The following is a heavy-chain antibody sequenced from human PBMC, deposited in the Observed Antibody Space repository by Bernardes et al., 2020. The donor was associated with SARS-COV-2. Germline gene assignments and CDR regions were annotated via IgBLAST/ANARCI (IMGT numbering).Heavy chain of an antibody. V-gene: IGHV1-24*01. J-gene: IGHJ6*01. CDR2: FDPDDGAT. Sequence: ASVKVSCKVSGYTLTALSMHWVRQAPGQGLEWMGGFDPDDGATNYAQKFQGRVTMTEDTSTDTAYMELSSLRSEDTAVYYCATDQRYYDILTGRTYYYGMD. D-gene: IGHD3-9*01. CDR3: ATDQRYYDILTGRTYYYGMD. CDR1: GYTLTALS.